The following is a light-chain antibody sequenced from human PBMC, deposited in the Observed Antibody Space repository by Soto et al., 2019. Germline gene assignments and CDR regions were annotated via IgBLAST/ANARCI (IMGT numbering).Light chain of an antibody. CDR1: SSNIGNNY. V-gene: IGLV1-51*01. CDR3: ATWDSSLSAWL. Sequence: QSVLTQPPSVSAAPGQKVTISCSGGSSNIGNNYVSWYQQVAGTAPKLLIFDNNKRPSGIPDRFSGPKSGTSATLGIAGLQTGDAADYYCATWDSSLSAWLFGGGTQLTVL. J-gene: IGLJ3*02. CDR2: DNN.